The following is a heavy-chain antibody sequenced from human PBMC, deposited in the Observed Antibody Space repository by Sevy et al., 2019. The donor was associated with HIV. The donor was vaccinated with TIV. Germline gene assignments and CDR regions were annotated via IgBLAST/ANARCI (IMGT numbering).Heavy chain of an antibody. CDR1: GFTFHTYW. V-gene: IGHV3-7*01. CDR2: IRQDGNEI. Sequence: GGSLRLSCAASGFTFHTYWMQWVRQAPGKGLEWVANIRQDGNEIYYAGSVKGRFTISRDNAMQSLYLEMNNLRVEDSGIYYGARRYFDVWGQGTLVTVSS. D-gene: IGHD3-16*02. J-gene: IGHJ4*02. CDR3: ARRYFDV.